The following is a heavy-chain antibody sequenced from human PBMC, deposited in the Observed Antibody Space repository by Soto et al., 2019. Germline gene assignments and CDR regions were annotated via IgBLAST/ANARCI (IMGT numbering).Heavy chain of an antibody. Sequence: SETLSLTCTVSGDSVSSYYWSWIRQPPGKELEWIGYIYYNGSPEYNPSLKSRVTLSLDTSKNQFSLKLDSVTAADTAVYYCARGSVVQYWYFDLWGRGTLVTVSS. V-gene: IGHV4-59*02. CDR1: GDSVSSYY. CDR2: IYYNGSP. D-gene: IGHD2-15*01. CDR3: ARGSVVQYWYFDL. J-gene: IGHJ2*01.